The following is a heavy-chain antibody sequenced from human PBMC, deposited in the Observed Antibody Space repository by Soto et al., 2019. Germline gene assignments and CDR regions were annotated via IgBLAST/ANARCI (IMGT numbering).Heavy chain of an antibody. J-gene: IGHJ5*02. CDR1: GGSISGYY. D-gene: IGHD5-12*01. CDR3: ASDDRDGYNYGLNWFDP. CDR2: IYTSGST. Sequence: SETLSLTCTVSGGSISGYYWGWIRQPAGKGLAWIGRIYTSGSTNYNPSLKSRVTMSVDTSKNQFSLKLSSVTAADTAVYYCASDDRDGYNYGLNWFDPWGQGTLVTVS. V-gene: IGHV4-4*07.